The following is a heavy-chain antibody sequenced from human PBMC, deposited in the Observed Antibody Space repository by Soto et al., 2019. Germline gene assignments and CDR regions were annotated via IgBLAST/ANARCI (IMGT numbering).Heavy chain of an antibody. J-gene: IGHJ4*01. V-gene: IGHV5-51*01. D-gene: IGHD3-3*01. CDR1: VYSFTRSW. CDR3: AGGFFRPPSTPNSDY. Sequence: VEALKISGERCVYSFTRSWICWVRQMKGKRLEWMGIINPVDSDTRYSPSFQGQVTISVDKSITTAYLQWSSLKASDTAMYFCAGGFFRPPSTPNSDYRGLGSLVPVSS. CDR2: INPVDSDT.